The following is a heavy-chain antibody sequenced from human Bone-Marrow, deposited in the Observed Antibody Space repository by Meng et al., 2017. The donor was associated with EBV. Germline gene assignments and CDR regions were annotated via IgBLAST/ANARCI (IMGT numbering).Heavy chain of an antibody. CDR1: GYTFRSYA. Sequence: GHIGQSVAEVKKPGASVKVSCKASGYTFRSYAIHWVRQAPGQSLEWMGWIDVGNANTKYSQKFQDRVTITRETFASTVYMELSRLTSEDTAVYYCARRYYDVTGYYYFDFWGQGTLVTVSS. V-gene: IGHV1-3*01. CDR3: ARRYYDVTGYYYFDF. CDR2: IDVGNANT. D-gene: IGHD3-22*01. J-gene: IGHJ4*02.